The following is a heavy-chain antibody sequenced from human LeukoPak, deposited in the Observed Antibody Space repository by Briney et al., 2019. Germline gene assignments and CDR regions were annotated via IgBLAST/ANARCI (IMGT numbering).Heavy chain of an antibody. CDR3: ARVGYDFWSGYSTYGMDV. CDR2: ISSEGKTT. Sequence: PGGSLRLSCSASGFIFSPYAMHWVRQAPGKGLEYVSSISSEGKTTYYADSVKGRFTISRDNSKNTLYLQMSSLRPEDTAVYYCARVGYDFWSGYSTYGMDVWGQGTTVTVSS. J-gene: IGHJ6*02. V-gene: IGHV3-64D*06. CDR1: GFIFSPYA. D-gene: IGHD3-3*01.